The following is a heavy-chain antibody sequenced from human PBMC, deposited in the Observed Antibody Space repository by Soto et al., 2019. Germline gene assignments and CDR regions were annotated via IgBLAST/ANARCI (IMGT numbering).Heavy chain of an antibody. CDR1: GGTFSSYA. CDR3: ARDTAGLAVAGTLHY. D-gene: IGHD6-19*01. CDR2: IIPIFGTA. Sequence: SVKVSCKACGGTFSSYAITWVRQAPGQGLEWMGGIIPIFGTANYAQKFQGRVTITADESTSTAYMALSSLRSEDTAVYYCARDTAGLAVAGTLHYWGQATLVTLSS. J-gene: IGHJ4*02. V-gene: IGHV1-69*13.